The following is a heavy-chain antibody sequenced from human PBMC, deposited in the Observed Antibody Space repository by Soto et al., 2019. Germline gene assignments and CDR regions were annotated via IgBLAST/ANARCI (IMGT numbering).Heavy chain of an antibody. CDR2: ISNDGSNK. Sequence: PGGSLRLSCAASGFTFRTFAMHWVRQAPGKGLEWVAVISNDGSNKYFLDSVKGRFTVSRDNSNNTLYLQMDSLRAEDTAVYYCARDKKPFNWSPSILKSYYYGMDVWGQATTVTVSS. CDR3: ARDKKPFNWSPSILKSYYYGMDV. D-gene: IGHD1-1*01. V-gene: IGHV3-30-3*01. J-gene: IGHJ6*02. CDR1: GFTFRTFA.